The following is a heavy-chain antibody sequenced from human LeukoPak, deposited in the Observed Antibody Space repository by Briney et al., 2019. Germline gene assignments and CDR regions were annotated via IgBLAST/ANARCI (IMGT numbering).Heavy chain of an antibody. CDR2: INHSGST. Sequence: GSLRLSCAASGFTFSSYSMNWVRQPPGKGLEWIGEINHSGSTNYNPSLKSRVTISVDTSKNQFSLKLSSVTAADTAVYYCASSIAVAGTLDYWGQGTLVTVSS. CDR1: GFTFSSYS. V-gene: IGHV4-34*01. D-gene: IGHD6-19*01. J-gene: IGHJ4*02. CDR3: ASSIAVAGTLDY.